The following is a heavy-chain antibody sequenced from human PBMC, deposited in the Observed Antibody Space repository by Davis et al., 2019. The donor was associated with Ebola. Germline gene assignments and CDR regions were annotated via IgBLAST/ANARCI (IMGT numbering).Heavy chain of an antibody. D-gene: IGHD3-22*01. V-gene: IGHV3-7*01. CDR3: ARAGGNYYDSSGYYYGY. J-gene: IGHJ4*02. Sequence: GESLKISCAASGFTFSSYGMHWVRQAPGKGLEWVANIKQDGSEKYYVDSVKGRFTISRDNAKNSLYLQMNSLRDEDTAVYYCARAGGNYYDSSGYYYGYWGQGTLVTVSS. CDR2: IKQDGSEK. CDR1: GFTFSSYG.